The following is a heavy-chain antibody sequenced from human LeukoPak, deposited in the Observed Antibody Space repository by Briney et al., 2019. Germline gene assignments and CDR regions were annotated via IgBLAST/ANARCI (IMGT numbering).Heavy chain of an antibody. CDR1: GGSISSGSYY. D-gene: IGHD6-13*01. J-gene: IGHJ4*02. Sequence: PSETLSLTCTVSGGSISSGSYYWSWIRQPAGKGLEWIGRIYTSGSTNYNPSLKSRVTISVDTSKNQFSLKLSSVTAADTAVYYCARAPIAAAGIIYYFDYWGQGTLVTVSS. V-gene: IGHV4-61*02. CDR2: IYTSGST. CDR3: ARAPIAAAGIIYYFDY.